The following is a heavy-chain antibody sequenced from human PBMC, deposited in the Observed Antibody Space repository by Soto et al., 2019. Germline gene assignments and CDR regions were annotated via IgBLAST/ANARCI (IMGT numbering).Heavy chain of an antibody. J-gene: IGHJ4*02. CDR3: AKDGEALGYCSGGSCYSLTFDY. V-gene: IGHV3-9*01. Sequence: EVQLVESGGGLVQPGRSLRLSCAASGFTFDDYAMHWVRQAPGKGLEWVSGISWNSGSIGYADSVKGRFTISRDNAKNSLYLQMNSLRAEDTALYYCAKDGEALGYCSGGSCYSLTFDYWGQGTLVTVSS. D-gene: IGHD2-15*01. CDR2: ISWNSGSI. CDR1: GFTFDDYA.